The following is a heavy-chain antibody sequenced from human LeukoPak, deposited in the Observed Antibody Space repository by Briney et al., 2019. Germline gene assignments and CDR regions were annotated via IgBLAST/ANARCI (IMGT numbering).Heavy chain of an antibody. CDR1: GFTFSSSA. D-gene: IGHD2-15*01. CDR2: INGSGGRT. CDR3: ARDQTPFY. Sequence: GGSLRLSCIASGFTFSSSAMSWVRQAPGKGLEWVSDINGSGGRTYYADSVKGRFTISRDNAKSSMWLQMNSLRDEDTAVYYCARDQTPFYWGQGSLVTVSS. V-gene: IGHV3-23*01. J-gene: IGHJ4*02.